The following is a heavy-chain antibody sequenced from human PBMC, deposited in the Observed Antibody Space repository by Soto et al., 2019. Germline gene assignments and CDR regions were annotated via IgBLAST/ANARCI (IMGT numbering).Heavy chain of an antibody. CDR1: GYSFTSYW. D-gene: IGHD3-22*01. CDR3: ATLPGPYYYASRGSSGTFDY. V-gene: IGHV5-51*01. J-gene: IGHJ4*02. CDR2: IYPGDSDT. Sequence: LGESLKISCKGSGYSFTSYWIGGLRQMPGKGLEWMGIIYPGDSDTRYSPSFQGQVTISADKSISTAYLQWSSLKASDTAMYYCATLPGPYYYASRGSSGTFDYRGPATLVTRSS.